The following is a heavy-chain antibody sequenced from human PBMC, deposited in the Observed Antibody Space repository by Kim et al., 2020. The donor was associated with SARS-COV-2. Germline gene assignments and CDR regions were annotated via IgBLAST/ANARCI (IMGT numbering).Heavy chain of an antibody. D-gene: IGHD3-22*01. J-gene: IGHJ4*02. V-gene: IGHV3-48*02. CDR3: ARDLYYYDSSGYSRGFDY. Sequence: GRFTISRDNAKNSLYLQMNSLRDEDTAVYYCARDLYYYDSSGYSRGFDYWGQGTLVTVSS.